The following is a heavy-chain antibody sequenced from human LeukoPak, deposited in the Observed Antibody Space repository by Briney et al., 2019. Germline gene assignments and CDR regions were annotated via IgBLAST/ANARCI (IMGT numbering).Heavy chain of an antibody. CDR1: GFTFSSHG. J-gene: IGHJ3*02. D-gene: IGHD3/OR15-3a*01. CDR2: ISGSGGKT. V-gene: IGHV3-23*01. CDR3: AREDWITDAFDI. Sequence: GGSLRLSCAASGFTFSSHGMSWVRQAPGKGLEWVSGISGSGGKTNYADSVKGRFTISRDNAKNTLYLQMNSLRAEDTAVYYCAREDWITDAFDIWGQGTMVTVSS.